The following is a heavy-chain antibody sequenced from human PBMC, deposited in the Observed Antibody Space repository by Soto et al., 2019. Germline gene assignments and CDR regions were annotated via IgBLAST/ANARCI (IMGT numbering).Heavy chain of an antibody. CDR1: GGSISSYY. CDR3: ARGKRPYDILTGYYGNWFDP. V-gene: IGHV4-59*01. CDR2: IYYSGST. D-gene: IGHD3-9*01. J-gene: IGHJ5*02. Sequence: SETLSLTCTVSGGSISSYYWSWLRQPPGKGLEWIGYIYYSGSTNYNPSLKSRVTISVDTSKNQFSLKLSSVTAADTAVYYCARGKRPYDILTGYYGNWFDPWGQGTLVTVSS.